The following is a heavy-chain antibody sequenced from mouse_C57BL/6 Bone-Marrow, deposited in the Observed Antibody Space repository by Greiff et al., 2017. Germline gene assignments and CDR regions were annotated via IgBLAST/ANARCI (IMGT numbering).Heavy chain of an antibody. CDR1: GFNFKDDY. D-gene: IGHD2-3*01. CDR2: IDPENGDT. J-gene: IGHJ1*03. V-gene: IGHV14-4*01. CDR3: TLDGYSRWYFDV. Sequence: VQLQQSGAELVRPGASVKLSCTASGFNFKDDYMHWVKQRPEQGLEWIGWIDPENGDTEYASKFQGKATITADTSSNTAYLQLSRLTSEDTAVYYCTLDGYSRWYFDVWGTGTTVTVSS.